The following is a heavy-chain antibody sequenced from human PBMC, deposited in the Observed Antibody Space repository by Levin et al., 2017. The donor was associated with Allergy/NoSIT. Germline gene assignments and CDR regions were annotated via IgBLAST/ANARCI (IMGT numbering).Heavy chain of an antibody. Sequence: GESLKISCAASGFTFSSYAMSWVRQAPGKGLEWVSAISGSGGSTYYADSVKGRFTISRDNSKNTLYLQMNSLRAEDTAVYYCAKDAQYYYGSENYFDYWGQGTLVTVSS. V-gene: IGHV3-23*01. CDR3: AKDAQYYYGSENYFDY. CDR2: ISGSGGST. D-gene: IGHD3-10*01. CDR1: GFTFSSYA. J-gene: IGHJ4*02.